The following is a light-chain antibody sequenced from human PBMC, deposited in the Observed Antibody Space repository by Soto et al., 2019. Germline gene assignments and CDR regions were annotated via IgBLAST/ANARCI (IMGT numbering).Light chain of an antibody. CDR3: QQYGSSGT. CDR1: QSVSNN. Sequence: EIVLTQSPGTLSLSPGDRATLSCRASQSVSNNLAWYQQKPGQAPRLLIHGASNRATGIPDRFSGSGSGTDFTLTISRLEPEDFAVYYCQQYGSSGTFGQGTKVDI. CDR2: GAS. V-gene: IGKV3-20*01. J-gene: IGKJ1*01.